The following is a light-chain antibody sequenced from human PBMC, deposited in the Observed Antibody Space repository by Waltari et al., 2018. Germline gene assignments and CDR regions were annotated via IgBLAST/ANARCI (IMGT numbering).Light chain of an antibody. Sequence: QSALTQPPPVSRSPGQPHTIPCTGLGRPRDASAFVTWHQPHPGRASQLIINDVTNRPSGVAVRFPASRSATTASLTLSRLQPEAEGEYYCYSQTQGSVVVFGGGTQVTVL. J-gene: IGLJ3*02. CDR2: DVT. CDR3: YSQTQGSVVV. V-gene: IGLV2-11*01. CDR1: GRPRDASAF.